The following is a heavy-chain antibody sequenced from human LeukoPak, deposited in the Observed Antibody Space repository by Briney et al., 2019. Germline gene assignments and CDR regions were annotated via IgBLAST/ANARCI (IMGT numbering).Heavy chain of an antibody. CDR2: INHSGST. V-gene: IGHV4-34*01. D-gene: IGHD4-23*01. CDR1: GGSFSGYY. J-gene: IGHJ5*02. Sequence: SETLSLTCAVYGGSFSGYYWSWIRQPPGKGLEWIGEINHSGSTNYNPSLKSRVTISVDTSKNQFSLKLSSVTAADTAVYYCARDSVVTGWFDPWGQGTLVTVSS. CDR3: ARDSVVTGWFDP.